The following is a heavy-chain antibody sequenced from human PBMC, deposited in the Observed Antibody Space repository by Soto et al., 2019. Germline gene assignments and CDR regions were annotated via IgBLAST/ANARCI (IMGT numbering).Heavy chain of an antibody. V-gene: IGHV3-53*02. CDR2: LYSGGST. J-gene: IGHJ3*02. D-gene: IGHD6-13*01. CDR1: VLTVSSNY. Sequence: EVQLVETGGGLIQPGGSLRLSCAASVLTVSSNYMNWVRQAPGKGLEWVSVLYSGGSTHYAGSVKSRFIISRHNSKNTLYLQMNSRRVYYTSLYYLARHRPWYEGECFDIGGHCTMVTFSS. CDR3: ARHRPWYEGECFDI.